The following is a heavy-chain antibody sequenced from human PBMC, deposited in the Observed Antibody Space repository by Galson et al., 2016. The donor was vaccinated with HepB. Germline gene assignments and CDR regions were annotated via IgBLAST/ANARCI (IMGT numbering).Heavy chain of an antibody. CDR3: ARPRRSGYMTDAFDI. CDR1: GYDFTSYW. J-gene: IGHJ3*02. V-gene: IGHV5-51*01. Sequence: QSGAEVKKSGESLKISCKGSGYDFTSYWIGWVRQMPGKGLEWMGIIYPGDSDTRYSPSFQGQVTISAEKSITSAYLQWSSLKASDTAMYYCARPRRSGYMTDAFDIWGQGTMVTVSS. CDR2: IYPGDSDT. D-gene: IGHD6-13*01.